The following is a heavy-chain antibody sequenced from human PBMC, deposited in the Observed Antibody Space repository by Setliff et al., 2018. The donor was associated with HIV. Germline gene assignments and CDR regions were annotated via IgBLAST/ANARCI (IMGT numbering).Heavy chain of an antibody. Sequence: SETLSLTCAVYGGSFSGYHWNWIRQPPGKGLEWIGEINHSGRANYNPSLKSRVTTSVDTSKNQFSLKLRSVTAADTAMYYCARVSITYWYSIPTFYYYYMDVWGKGTKVTV. V-gene: IGHV4-34*01. CDR3: ARVSITYWYSIPTFYYYYMDV. CDR1: GGSFSGYH. J-gene: IGHJ6*03. CDR2: INHSGRA. D-gene: IGHD2-15*01.